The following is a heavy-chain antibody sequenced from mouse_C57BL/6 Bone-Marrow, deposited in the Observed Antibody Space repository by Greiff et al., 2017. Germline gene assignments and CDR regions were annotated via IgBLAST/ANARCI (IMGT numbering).Heavy chain of an antibody. V-gene: IGHV5-9-1*02. Sequence: EVQRVESGEGLVKPGGSLKLSCAASGFTFSSYAMSWVRQTPEKRLEWVAYISSGGDYIYYADTVKGRFTISRDNARNTLYLQMSSLKSEDTAMYYCTRVYYDYAWFAYWGQGTLVTVSA. CDR3: TRVYYDYAWFAY. CDR2: ISSGGDYI. J-gene: IGHJ3*01. D-gene: IGHD2-4*01. CDR1: GFTFSSYA.